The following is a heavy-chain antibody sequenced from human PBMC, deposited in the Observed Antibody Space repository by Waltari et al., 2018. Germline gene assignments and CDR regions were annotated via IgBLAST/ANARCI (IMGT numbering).Heavy chain of an antibody. CDR1: GGSISSSSYY. D-gene: IGHD2-15*01. Sequence: QLQLQESGPGLVKPSETLSLTCTVSGGSISSSSYYWGWNRQPPGKGLEWIGSIYYSGSTYYNPSLKSRVTISVDTSKNQFSLKLSSVTAADTAVYYCAKLGYCSGGSCQEIPFDYWGQGTLVTVSS. J-gene: IGHJ4*02. CDR3: AKLGYCSGGSCQEIPFDY. CDR2: IYYSGST. V-gene: IGHV4-39*01.